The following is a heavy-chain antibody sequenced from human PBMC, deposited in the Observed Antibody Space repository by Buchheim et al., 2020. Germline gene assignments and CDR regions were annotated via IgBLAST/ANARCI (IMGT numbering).Heavy chain of an antibody. CDR1: GFTFSSYS. J-gene: IGHJ6*02. D-gene: IGHD1-7*01. V-gene: IGHV3-48*02. CDR3: ARGGAWNWNYFYYYYGMDV. Sequence: EVQLVESGGGLVQPGGSLRLSCAASGFTFSSYSMNWVRQAPGKGLEWVSYISSSSSTIYYADSVKGRFTISRDNAKNSLYLQMNSLRDEDTAVYYCARGGAWNWNYFYYYYGMDVWGQGTT. CDR2: ISSSSSTI.